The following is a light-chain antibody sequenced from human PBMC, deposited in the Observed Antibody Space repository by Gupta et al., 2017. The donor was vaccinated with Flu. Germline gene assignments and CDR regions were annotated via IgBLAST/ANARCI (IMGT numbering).Light chain of an antibody. J-gene: IGLJ1*01. CDR1: SSDVGGYNY. V-gene: IGLV2-14*01. CDR3: SSYTSSSTLD. CDR2: EVS. Sequence: QSALTQTASVSGSPGQSITISCTGTSSDVGGYNYVSWYQQHPGKAPKLMIYEVSNRPSGVSNRFSGSKSGNTASLTISGPQAEDEADYYCSSYTSSSTLDFGTGTKVTVL.